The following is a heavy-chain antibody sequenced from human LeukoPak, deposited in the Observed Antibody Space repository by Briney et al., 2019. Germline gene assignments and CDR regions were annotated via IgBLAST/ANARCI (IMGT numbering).Heavy chain of an antibody. CDR2: IIWDGGST. D-gene: IGHD3-22*01. CDR3: AKGPSDSSGYLGYFDY. CDR1: GFTFDDDT. Sequence: PGGSLRLSCAASGFTFDDDTMYWVRQAPGKGLQWVSLIIWDGGSTYYADSVKGRFTISRDNSKNSLYLQMNSLRAEDTALYYCAKGPSDSSGYLGYFDYWGQGTLVTVSS. J-gene: IGHJ4*02. V-gene: IGHV3-43*01.